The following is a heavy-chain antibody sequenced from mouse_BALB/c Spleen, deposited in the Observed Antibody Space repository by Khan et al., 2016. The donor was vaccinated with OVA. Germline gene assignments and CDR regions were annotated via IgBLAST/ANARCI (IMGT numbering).Heavy chain of an antibody. J-gene: IGHJ1*01. D-gene: IGHD1-1*02. CDR1: GYTFTNYG. CDR2: INTYTGEP. CDR3: ASGGYWYFDV. V-gene: IGHV9-3-1*01. Sequence: QIQLVQSGPELKKPGETVKISCKASGYTFTNYGMNWVKQAPGKGLKWMGWINTYTGEPTYADDFKGRFAFSLETSASTAYLQINNLKNEDTATXFWASGGYWYFDVWGAGTTVTVSS.